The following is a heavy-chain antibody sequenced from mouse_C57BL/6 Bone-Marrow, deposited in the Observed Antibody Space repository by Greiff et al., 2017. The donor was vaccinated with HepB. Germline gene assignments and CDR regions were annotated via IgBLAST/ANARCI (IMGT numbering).Heavy chain of an antibody. Sequence: EVHLVESGGGLVKPGGSLKLSCAASGFTFSDYGMHWVRQAPEKGLEWVAYISSGSSTIYYADTVKGRSTISRDNAKNTLFLQMTSLRSEDTAMYYCAGDGYWYFDVWGTGTTVTVSS. CDR2: ISSGSSTI. CDR3: AGDGYWYFDV. J-gene: IGHJ1*03. V-gene: IGHV5-17*01. D-gene: IGHD2-3*01. CDR1: GFTFSDYG.